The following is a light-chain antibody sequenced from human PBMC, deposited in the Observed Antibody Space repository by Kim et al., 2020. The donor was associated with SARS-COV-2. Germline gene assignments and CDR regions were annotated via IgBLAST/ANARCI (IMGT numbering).Light chain of an antibody. CDR2: GKN. Sequence: SSELTQDPAVSVALGQTVRITCQGDSLRTYYASWYQQKPGQAPLLVIYGKNNRPSGFPDRFSGSSSGNTASLTVTGAQAVDEADYYCNSRDNSGDHVVFGGGTQLTVL. CDR1: SLRTYY. CDR3: NSRDNSGDHVV. V-gene: IGLV3-19*01. J-gene: IGLJ2*01.